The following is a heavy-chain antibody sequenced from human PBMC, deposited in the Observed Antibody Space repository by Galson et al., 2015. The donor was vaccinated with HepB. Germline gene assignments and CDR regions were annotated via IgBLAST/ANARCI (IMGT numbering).Heavy chain of an antibody. CDR3: ARRGHYGAFDI. J-gene: IGHJ3*02. CDR1: GDSVSSNSAA. Sequence: CAISGDSVSSNSAAWNRIRQSPSRGLEWLGRTYYRSKWYNDYAVSVERPITINPDTSKNQFSLQLNSVTPEDTAVYYCARRGHYGAFDIWGQGTMVTVSS. CDR2: TYYRSKWYN. D-gene: IGHD4-17*01. V-gene: IGHV6-1*01.